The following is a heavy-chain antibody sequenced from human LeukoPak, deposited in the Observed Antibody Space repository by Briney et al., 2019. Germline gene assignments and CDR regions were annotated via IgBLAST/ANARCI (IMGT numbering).Heavy chain of an antibody. CDR2: ISASGGST. V-gene: IGHV3-23*01. Sequence: GGSLRLSCAASGFTFSSSAMSWVRQVPGKGLEWVSGISASGGSTSYADSVKGRFTISRDNSKNTLYLQMNSLRAEDTAVYYCAKAGIAARRGRVYYFDYWGQGTLVTVSS. J-gene: IGHJ4*02. D-gene: IGHD6-6*01. CDR3: AKAGIAARRGRVYYFDY. CDR1: GFTFSSSA.